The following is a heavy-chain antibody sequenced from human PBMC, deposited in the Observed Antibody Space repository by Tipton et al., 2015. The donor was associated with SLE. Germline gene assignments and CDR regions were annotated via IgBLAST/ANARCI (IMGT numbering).Heavy chain of an antibody. CDR3: ARSPAGVVITYFDY. CDR1: GGSISSGSYF. D-gene: IGHD3-3*01. CDR2: IHTSGTT. V-gene: IGHV4-61*09. J-gene: IGHJ4*02. Sequence: TLSLTCAVSGGSISSGSYFWNWIRQPAGKELEWIGHIHTSGTTNYNPSLKSRVSISVDTSKNQFSLKLSSVTAADTAVYYCARSPAGVVITYFDYWGQGTLGTVFS.